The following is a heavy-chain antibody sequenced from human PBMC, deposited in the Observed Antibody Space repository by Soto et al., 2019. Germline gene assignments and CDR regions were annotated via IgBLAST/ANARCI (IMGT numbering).Heavy chain of an antibody. CDR2: ISYDGSKK. J-gene: IGHJ4*02. D-gene: IGHD6-19*01. V-gene: IGHV3-30*03. CDR1: GFTLSSYG. Sequence: PGGSLRLSCAASGFTLSSYGMHWVRQAPGKGLEWVAVISYDGSKKYYADSVKGRFTISRDNSKNTLYLQMNSLRAEDTAVYYCATIPYSNGWTPPNYWGQGTLVTVSS. CDR3: ATIPYSNGWTPPNY.